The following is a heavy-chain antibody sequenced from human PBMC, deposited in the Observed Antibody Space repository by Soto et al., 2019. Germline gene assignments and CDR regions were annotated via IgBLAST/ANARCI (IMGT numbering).Heavy chain of an antibody. CDR3: ARRYYYDGRGDSPGLDP. Sequence: QVQLVQSGAEVKKPGASVKVSCKASGYTFTSYAMHWVRQAPGQRREWMGWINAGNGNTKYSQKLEARVTISRDTSASTAYMELSSLRSEDTAAYYCARRYYYDGRGDSPGLDPWGQGTLVTVSS. CDR1: GYTFTSYA. D-gene: IGHD3-22*01. V-gene: IGHV1-3*01. CDR2: INAGNGNT. J-gene: IGHJ5*02.